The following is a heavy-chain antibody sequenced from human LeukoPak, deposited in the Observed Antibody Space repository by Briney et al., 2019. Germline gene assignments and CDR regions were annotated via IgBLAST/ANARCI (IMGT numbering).Heavy chain of an antibody. Sequence: GGSLRLSCAASGFTFSSYAMSWVRQAPGKGLERVTAISGSGGSTYYADSVKGRFTISRDNSKNTLYLQMNSLRAEDTAVYYCAKEPTQVDYVLEYWGQGTLVTVSS. D-gene: IGHD4-17*01. V-gene: IGHV3-23*01. CDR3: AKEPTQVDYVLEY. J-gene: IGHJ4*02. CDR2: ISGSGGST. CDR1: GFTFSSYA.